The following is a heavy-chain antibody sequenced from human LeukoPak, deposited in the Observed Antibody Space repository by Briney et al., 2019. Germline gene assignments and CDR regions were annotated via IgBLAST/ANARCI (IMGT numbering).Heavy chain of an antibody. Sequence: GGSLRLSCAASGFTFSSYAMSWVRQAPGKGLEWVSAISGSGGSTYNADSVKGRFTISRDNSKNTLYLQMNSLRAEDTAVYYCAKDSSTYCGGDCYEAFDIWGQGTMVTVSS. D-gene: IGHD2-21*02. CDR3: AKDSSTYCGGDCYEAFDI. V-gene: IGHV3-23*01. J-gene: IGHJ3*02. CDR1: GFTFSSYA. CDR2: ISGSGGST.